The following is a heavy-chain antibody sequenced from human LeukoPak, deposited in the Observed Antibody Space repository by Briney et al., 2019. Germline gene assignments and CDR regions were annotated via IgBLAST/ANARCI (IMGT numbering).Heavy chain of an antibody. CDR1: GYTFTDYY. J-gene: IGHJ4*02. CDR2: INPNSGGT. Sequence: GASVTVSCKASGYTFTDYYMHWVRQAPGQGLEWMGWINPNSGGTNYAQKFQGRVTMTRDTSISTAYMELSRLRSDDTAVYYCARALTGMTTVTFDYWGQGTLVTVSS. V-gene: IGHV1-2*02. D-gene: IGHD4-17*01. CDR3: ARALTGMTTVTFDY.